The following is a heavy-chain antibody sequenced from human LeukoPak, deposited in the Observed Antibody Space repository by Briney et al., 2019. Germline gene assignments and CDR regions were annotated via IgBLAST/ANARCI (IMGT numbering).Heavy chain of an antibody. CDR1: GFTFSSYW. V-gene: IGHV3-74*01. J-gene: IGHJ4*02. CDR3: ARGGPYSYDFFDY. D-gene: IGHD5-18*01. Sequence: GGSLRLSCAASGFTFSSYWMHWVRQASGKGLVWVSRINSDGRSTIYADSGKGRFTISRDNSKNTLYLQMNSLRAEDTAVYYCARGGPYSYDFFDYWGQGTLVTVSS. CDR2: INSDGRST.